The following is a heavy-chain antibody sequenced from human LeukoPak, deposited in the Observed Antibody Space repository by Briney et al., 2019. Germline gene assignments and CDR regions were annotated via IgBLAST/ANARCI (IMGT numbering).Heavy chain of an antibody. CDR2: INRDGSEK. CDR1: GFTFSSYW. CDR3: AREGGPFRTHFDY. J-gene: IGHJ4*02. V-gene: IGHV3-7*03. D-gene: IGHD1-14*01. Sequence: GGSLRLSCAASGFTFSSYWMSWVRQAPGKGLEWVANINRDGSEKYYVDSVKGRFTISRDNAKNSLYLQMNSLRAEDTAVYYCAREGGPFRTHFDYWGQGTLVTVSS.